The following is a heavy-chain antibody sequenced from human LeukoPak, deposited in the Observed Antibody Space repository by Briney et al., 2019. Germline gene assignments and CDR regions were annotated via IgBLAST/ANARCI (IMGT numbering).Heavy chain of an antibody. CDR2: ISWDGSTT. D-gene: IGHD6-13*01. V-gene: IGHV3-43*01. Sequence: PGGSLRLSCAASGFSFDDYTMHWVRQTPGKGLEWVSFISWDGSTTYYGDSVKGRFTISRDNSKNSLYLQMNNLRIDDSALYYCVKWAAVLGLHYWGQGALVTVSS. CDR1: GFSFDDYT. CDR3: VKWAAVLGLHY. J-gene: IGHJ4*02.